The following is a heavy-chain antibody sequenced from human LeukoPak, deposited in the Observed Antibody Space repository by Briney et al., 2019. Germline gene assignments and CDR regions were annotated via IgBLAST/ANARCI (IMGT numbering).Heavy chain of an antibody. Sequence: PGGSLRLSCAASGFTFSSYSMNWVRQAPGKGLEWVSYISSSSSTIYYADSVKGRFTISRDNAKNSLYLQMNSLRAEDTAVYYCARAHVQWLVRGWFDPWGQGTLVTVSS. V-gene: IGHV3-48*04. D-gene: IGHD6-19*01. CDR2: ISSSSSTI. J-gene: IGHJ5*02. CDR1: GFTFSSYS. CDR3: ARAHVQWLVRGWFDP.